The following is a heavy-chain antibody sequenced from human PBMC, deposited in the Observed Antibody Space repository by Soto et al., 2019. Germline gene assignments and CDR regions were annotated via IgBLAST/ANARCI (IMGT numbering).Heavy chain of an antibody. CDR3: ARDGYDSSGDSEYFQY. Sequence: GGSLRLSCAASGFTFSTYEMNWVRQAPGKGLEWISYISSSGSSIYYADSVKGRFTISRDNAWNSLHPQMNSLRVEDTAVYYCARDGYDSSGDSEYFQYWGQGTLVTVSS. J-gene: IGHJ1*01. CDR2: ISSSGSSI. CDR1: GFTFSTYE. D-gene: IGHD3-22*01. V-gene: IGHV3-48*03.